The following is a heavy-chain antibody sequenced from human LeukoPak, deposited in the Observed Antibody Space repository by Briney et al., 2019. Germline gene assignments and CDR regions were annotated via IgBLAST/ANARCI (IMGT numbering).Heavy chain of an antibody. CDR2: IYSGGST. CDR3: ARGYSYVWFDP. D-gene: IGHD5-18*01. CDR1: GFSFASYA. Sequence: GGSLRLSCAASGFSFASYAMSWVRQAPGKGLEWVSVIYSGGSTYYADSVKGRFTISRDNSKNTLYLQMNSLRAEDTAVYYCARGYSYVWFDPWGQGTLVTVSS. J-gene: IGHJ5*02. V-gene: IGHV3-66*01.